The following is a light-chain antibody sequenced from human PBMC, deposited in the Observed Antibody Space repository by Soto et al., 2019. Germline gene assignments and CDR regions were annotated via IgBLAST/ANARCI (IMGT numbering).Light chain of an antibody. J-gene: IGLJ1*01. CDR2: EVS. Sequence: QSVLTQPASVSGSPGQSITISCTGTSSDIGGYDYVSWYQHHPGKAPNLMIYEVSNRPSGISNRFSGSKSANTASLTISGLQAEDEADYYCSSYTSSSTPFVFGTGTKVTVL. V-gene: IGLV2-14*01. CDR3: SSYTSSSTPFV. CDR1: SSDIGGYDY.